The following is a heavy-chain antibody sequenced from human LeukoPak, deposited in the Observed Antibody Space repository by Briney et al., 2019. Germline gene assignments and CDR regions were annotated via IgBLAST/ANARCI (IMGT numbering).Heavy chain of an antibody. V-gene: IGHV4-39*07. CDR2: INHSGST. D-gene: IGHD1-26*01. CDR3: ARRPLVGEIDS. J-gene: IGHJ4*02. CDR1: GASISSSTYY. Sequence: NASETLSLTCTVSGASISSSTYYWGWIRQPPGKGLEWIGEINHSGSTNYNPSLKSRVSISVDTSKNQFSLKLSSVTAADTAVYYCARRPLVGEIDSWGQGTLVTVSS.